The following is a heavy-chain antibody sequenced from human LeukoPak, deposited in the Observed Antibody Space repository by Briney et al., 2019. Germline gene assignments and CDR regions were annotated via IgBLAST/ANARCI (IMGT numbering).Heavy chain of an antibody. J-gene: IGHJ6*03. V-gene: IGHV1-2*02. CDR3: ARGFLSDIVVVPAENYYYMDV. CDR2: INPNSGGT. CDR1: GYTFTSYG. D-gene: IGHD2-2*01. Sequence: GASVKVSCKASGYTFTSYGISWVRQAPGQGLEWMGWINPNSGGTNYAQKFQGRVTMTRDTSISTAYMELSRLRSDDTAVYYCARGFLSDIVVVPAENYYYMDVWGKGTTVTVSS.